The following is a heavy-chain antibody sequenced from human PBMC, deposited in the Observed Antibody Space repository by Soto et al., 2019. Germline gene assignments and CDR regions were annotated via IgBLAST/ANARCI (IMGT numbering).Heavy chain of an antibody. Sequence: LRLSCAVSGFTFSSYWMSWVRQAPGKGLEWVANIKQDGSEKYYVDSVKGRFTISRDNAKNSLYLQMNSLRAEDTAVYYCARDIYFRGYCSGGSCYNFDYWGQGTLVTVSS. CDR3: ARDIYFRGYCSGGSCYNFDY. D-gene: IGHD2-15*01. CDR1: GFTFSSYW. CDR2: IKQDGSEK. V-gene: IGHV3-7*03. J-gene: IGHJ4*02.